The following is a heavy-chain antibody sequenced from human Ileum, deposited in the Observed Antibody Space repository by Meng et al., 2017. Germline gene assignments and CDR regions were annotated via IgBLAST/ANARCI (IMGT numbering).Heavy chain of an antibody. J-gene: IGHJ4*01. CDR1: GVSVTSAGYY. CDR3: ARDNYDFLTGLKAFDY. Sequence: SETLSLTCTVSGVSVTSAGYYWTWLRQPAGKGLEWIGRIYKSGSTSYKPSLQNRVTISLGTSKNQYSLNRNSVTDADTAVYYCARDNYDFLTGLKAFDYWGHGTLVTVSS. V-gene: IGHV4-61*02. D-gene: IGHD3-9*01. CDR2: IYKSGST.